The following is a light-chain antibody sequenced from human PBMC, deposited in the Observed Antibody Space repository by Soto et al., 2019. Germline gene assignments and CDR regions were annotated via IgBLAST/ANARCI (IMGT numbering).Light chain of an antibody. CDR2: DAS. CDR3: QQRSNWHPT. CDR1: QSVSSY. J-gene: IGKJ3*01. Sequence: EIVLTQSPATLSLSPGERATLSCRASQSVSSYLAWYQQKPGQAPRLLIYDASNRATGIPARFSGSGSGTDFTLTISSLEPEDFAVYYCQQRSNWHPTCGPGTKVDIK. V-gene: IGKV3-11*01.